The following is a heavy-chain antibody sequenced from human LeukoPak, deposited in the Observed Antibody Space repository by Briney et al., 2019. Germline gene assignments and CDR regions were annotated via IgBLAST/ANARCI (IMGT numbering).Heavy chain of an antibody. Sequence: GGSLRLSCAASGFTFSNAWMRSVRQAPGRGLEWVGRFKSKTDGGRTDYAAPVKGRFTISRDDSKNTLYLQMNSLKTEDTAVYYCTTDHHSSSWYGYWGQGTLVTVSS. J-gene: IGHJ4*02. CDR2: FKSKTDGGRT. CDR1: GFTFSNAW. CDR3: TTDHHSSSWYGY. V-gene: IGHV3-15*01. D-gene: IGHD6-13*01.